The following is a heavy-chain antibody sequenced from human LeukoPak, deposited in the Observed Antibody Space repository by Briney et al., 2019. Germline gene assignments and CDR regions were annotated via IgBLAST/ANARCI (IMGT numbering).Heavy chain of an antibody. CDR2: VNHSGST. J-gene: IGHJ4*02. CDR3: ARAKRGYSSSWTLTYYFDH. CDR1: GGSFSDYY. Sequence: PSETLSLTCAVYGGSFSDYYWNWIRQPPGRGLEWIGEVNHSGSTNYNPSLKSRVTISVDTFKNQFSLRLTSVTAADTAVYYCARAKRGYSSSWTLTYYFDHWGREPWSPCPQ. V-gene: IGHV4-34*01. D-gene: IGHD6-13*01.